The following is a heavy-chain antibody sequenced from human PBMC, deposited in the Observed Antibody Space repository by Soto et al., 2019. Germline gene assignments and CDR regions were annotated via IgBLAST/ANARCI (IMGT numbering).Heavy chain of an antibody. J-gene: IGHJ6*02. V-gene: IGHV1-2*02. CDR1: GYTFTGYY. Sequence: QVRLVQSGAEVKKPGASVKVSCKASGYTFTGYYMHWVRQAPGQGLEWMGWINPNSGGTNYAQKFQGRVTMTRDTSISTAYMELSRLRSDDTAVYYCARDKPTYYDFWSGPEKLYYYYYGMDVWGQGTTVTVSS. CDR3: ARDKPTYYDFWSGPEKLYYYYYGMDV. CDR2: INPNSGGT. D-gene: IGHD3-3*01.